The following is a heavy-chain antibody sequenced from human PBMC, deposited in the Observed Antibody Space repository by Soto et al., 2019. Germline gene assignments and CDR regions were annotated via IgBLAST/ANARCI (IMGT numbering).Heavy chain of an antibody. CDR3: AHARFRRYSYGVIDY. CDR2: IYWDDDK. Sequence: QITLKESGPTLVKPTQTLTLTCTFSGFSLSTSGVGVGWIRQPPGKALEWLALIYWDDDKRYSPSLKSRLTITKDTSKNQVVLTITYMHPVDTATYYCAHARFRRYSYGVIDYWGQGTLVTVSS. V-gene: IGHV2-5*02. D-gene: IGHD5-18*01. CDR1: GFSLSTSGVG. J-gene: IGHJ4*02.